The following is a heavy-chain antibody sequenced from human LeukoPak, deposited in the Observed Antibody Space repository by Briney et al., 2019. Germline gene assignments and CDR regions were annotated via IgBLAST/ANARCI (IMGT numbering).Heavy chain of an antibody. CDR1: GGTFSSYA. Sequence: SVKVSCKASGGTFSSYAISWVRQAPGQGLEWMGRIIPILGIANYAQKFQGRVTIAADKSTSTAYMELSSLRSEDTAVYYCARDSSPQWLVRDYFDYWGQGTLVTVSS. CDR3: ARDSSPQWLVRDYFDY. D-gene: IGHD6-19*01. CDR2: IIPILGIA. J-gene: IGHJ4*02. V-gene: IGHV1-69*04.